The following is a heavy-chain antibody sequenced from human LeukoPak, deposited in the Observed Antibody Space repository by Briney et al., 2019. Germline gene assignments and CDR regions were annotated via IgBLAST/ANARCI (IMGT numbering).Heavy chain of an antibody. CDR2: INPGGFDI. CDR1: GLNFKDSW. D-gene: IGHD6-13*01. Sequence: GGSLRLSCAASGLNFKDSWMTWVRQAPGKGLEWMAKINPGGFDISYVDSVKGRFIISRDNSKNTLYLQMNSLRAEDTAVYYCARDPALGYSSSWYRAFDIWGQGTMVTVSS. V-gene: IGHV3-7*01. CDR3: ARDPALGYSSSWYRAFDI. J-gene: IGHJ3*02.